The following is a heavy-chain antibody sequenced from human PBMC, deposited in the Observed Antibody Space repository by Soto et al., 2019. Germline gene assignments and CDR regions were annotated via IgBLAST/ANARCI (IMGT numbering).Heavy chain of an antibody. V-gene: IGHV3-21*01. D-gene: IGHD3-16*01. Sequence: LRLSCAASGFTFSSYCLNWVRQAQGQGLEWVSSISSSSSYIYYADTEKGRFKISRDTDKNSLYLQMNSLRAEDTAVYYCAREGLYRLGYYYYGMDVWGQGATVTVCS. CDR1: GFTFSSYC. CDR3: AREGLYRLGYYYYGMDV. CDR2: ISSSSSYI. J-gene: IGHJ6*02.